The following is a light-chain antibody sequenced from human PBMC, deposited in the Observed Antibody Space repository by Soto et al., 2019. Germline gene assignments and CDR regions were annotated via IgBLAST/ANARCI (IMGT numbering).Light chain of an antibody. CDR1: SSNIGGYT. CDR3: AAWDDSLNGFV. J-gene: IGLJ1*01. Sequence: QSVLTQPPSASGTPGQTVTISCSGDSSNIGGYTVNWYQQLPGTAPRLLIYNNNQRPSGVPDRFSGFKSGTSASLAISGPQSEDEADYYCAAWDDSLNGFVFGTGTKVTVL. CDR2: NNN. V-gene: IGLV1-44*01.